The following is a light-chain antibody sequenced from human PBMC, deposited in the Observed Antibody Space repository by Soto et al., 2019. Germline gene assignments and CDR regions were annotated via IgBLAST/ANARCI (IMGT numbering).Light chain of an antibody. CDR3: QQYYNWPET. CDR1: QSVSSN. J-gene: IGKJ1*01. Sequence: EIVMTQSPATLSVSPGERATLSCRASQSVSSNLAWYQHKPGQAPRLLIYGASTRATGIPARFSGSGSGTEFTLTISSLQSEDFAVYHCQQYYNWPETFGQGTKVEIK. V-gene: IGKV3-15*01. CDR2: GAS.